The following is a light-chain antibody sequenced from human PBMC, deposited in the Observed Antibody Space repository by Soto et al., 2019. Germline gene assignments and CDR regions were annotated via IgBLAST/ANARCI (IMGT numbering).Light chain of an antibody. CDR3: QQRTNWPWT. J-gene: IGKJ1*01. CDR2: DAS. V-gene: IGKV3-11*01. CDR1: KSVGGD. Sequence: DIVLTQSPATLSLTPGQGASLSCRASKSVGGDLVWYQQHPGQAPRLLIYDASNRATGIPPRFSGSGSGTDFTLTISSLEPEDFAVYYCQQRTNWPWTFDQGTKVEVK.